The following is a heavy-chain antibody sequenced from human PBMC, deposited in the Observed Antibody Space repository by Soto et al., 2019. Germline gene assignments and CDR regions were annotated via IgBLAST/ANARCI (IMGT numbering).Heavy chain of an antibody. CDR1: GFTFSSYG. J-gene: IGHJ6*02. D-gene: IGHD4-17*01. CDR3: AKFQSPAHDYGDSYYGMDV. Sequence: GGSLRLSCAASGFTFSSYGMHWVRQAPGKGLEWVAVISYDGSNKYYADSVKGRFTISRDNSKNTLYLQMNSLRAEDTAVYYCAKFQSPAHDYGDSYYGMDVWGQGTTVTVS. V-gene: IGHV3-30*18. CDR2: ISYDGSNK.